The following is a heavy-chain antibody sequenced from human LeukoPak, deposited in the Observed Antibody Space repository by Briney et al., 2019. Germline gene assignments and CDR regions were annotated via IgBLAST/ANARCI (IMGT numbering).Heavy chain of an antibody. CDR3: ARDYCDGSCYYYYYYMDV. CDR2: INPNSGGT. D-gene: IGHD2-15*01. CDR1: GYNFNSYG. Sequence: ASVKVSCKASGYNFNSYGMNWVRQAPGQGLEWMGWINPNSGGTNYAQKFQGRVTMTRDTSISTAYMELSRLRSDDTAVYYCARDYCDGSCYYYYYYMDVWGKGTTVTVSS. J-gene: IGHJ6*03. V-gene: IGHV1-2*02.